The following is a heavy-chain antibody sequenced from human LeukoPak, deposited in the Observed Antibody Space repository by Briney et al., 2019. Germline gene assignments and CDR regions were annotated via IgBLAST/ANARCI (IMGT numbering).Heavy chain of an antibody. D-gene: IGHD3-10*01. CDR1: GRSFSGYY. CDR2: INHSGST. J-gene: IGHJ5*02. V-gene: IGHV4-34*01. Sequence: SETLSLACAVYGRSFSGYYWCWFRQPPGKGLEWIGEINHSGSTNYNPSLKSRVTISVDTSKNQFSLKLSSVTSADTAVYYCARYGTMVRGVITWFDPWGQGTLVTVSS. CDR3: ARYGTMVRGVITWFDP.